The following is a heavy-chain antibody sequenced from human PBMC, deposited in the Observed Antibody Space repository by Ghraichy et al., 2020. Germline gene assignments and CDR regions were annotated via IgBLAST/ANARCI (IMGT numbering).Heavy chain of an antibody. D-gene: IGHD3-3*01. CDR3: ARAPAFATIFGVVRGYYYYGMDV. V-gene: IGHV2-70*01. Sequence: SGPTLVKPTQTLTLTCTFSGFSLSTSGMCVSWIRQPPGKALEWLALIDWDEDKYYSTSLKTRLTISKETSKNQVVLTMTNMDPVDTATYYCARAPAFATIFGVVRGYYYYGMDVWGQGTTVTVSS. CDR2: IDWDEDK. CDR1: GFSLSTSGMC. J-gene: IGHJ6*02.